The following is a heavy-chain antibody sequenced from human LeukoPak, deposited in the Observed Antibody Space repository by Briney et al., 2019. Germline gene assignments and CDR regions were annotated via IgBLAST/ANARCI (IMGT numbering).Heavy chain of an antibody. CDR1: GGSISSGGYY. J-gene: IGHJ4*02. D-gene: IGHD3-10*01. V-gene: IGHV4-31*03. Sequence: PSETLSLTCTVSGGSISSGGYYWSWIRQHPGKGLEWIGYIYYSGSTYYNPSLKSRVTISVGTSKNQFSLKLSSVTAADTAVYYCARAPGGWFGELLFPYYFDYWGQGTLVTVSS. CDR2: IYYSGST. CDR3: ARAPGGWFGELLFPYYFDY.